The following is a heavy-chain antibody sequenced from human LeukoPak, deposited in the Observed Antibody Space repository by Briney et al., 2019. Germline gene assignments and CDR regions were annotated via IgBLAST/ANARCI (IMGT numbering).Heavy chain of an antibody. D-gene: IGHD6-19*01. J-gene: IGHJ4*02. CDR1: GFTFSNYA. CDR3: AKDQRVAGPFDY. CDR2: ISGSGGST. V-gene: IGHV3-23*01. Sequence: GGSLRLSCAASGFTFSNYAVSWVRQAPGKGLEWVSAISGSGGSTYYADSVKGRFTISRDNSKNTLYLQMNSLRAEDTAVYYCAKDQRVAGPFDYWGQGTLVTVSS.